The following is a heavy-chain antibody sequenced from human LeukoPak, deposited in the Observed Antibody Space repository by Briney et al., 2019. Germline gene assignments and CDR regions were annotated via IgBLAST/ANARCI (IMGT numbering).Heavy chain of an antibody. CDR3: ASRSTIYSSSWYGSYWYFDL. CDR1: GGSISSGDYY. J-gene: IGHJ2*01. Sequence: SETLSLTCTVSGGSISSGDYYWSWIRQPPGQGLEWIGYIYYSGSTYYNPSLKSRVTISVDTSKNQFSLKLSSVTAADTAVYYCASRSTIYSSSWYGSYWYFDLWGRGTLVTVSS. V-gene: IGHV4-30-4*01. D-gene: IGHD6-13*01. CDR2: IYYSGST.